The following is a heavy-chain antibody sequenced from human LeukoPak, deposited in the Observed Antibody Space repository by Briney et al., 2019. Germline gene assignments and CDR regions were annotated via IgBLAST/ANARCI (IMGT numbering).Heavy chain of an antibody. V-gene: IGHV3-23*01. CDR3: ARDTRLGYCSSTRCYASWFDP. CDR2: ISGSGGNT. Sequence: GSLRLSCAASGFTFSSYAMSWVRQAPGKGLEWVSVISGSGGNTYYADSVKGRFTISRDNSKNTLYLQMNSLRTEDTALYYCARDTRLGYCSSTRCYASWFDPWGQGTLVTVSS. D-gene: IGHD2-2*01. CDR1: GFTFSSYA. J-gene: IGHJ5*02.